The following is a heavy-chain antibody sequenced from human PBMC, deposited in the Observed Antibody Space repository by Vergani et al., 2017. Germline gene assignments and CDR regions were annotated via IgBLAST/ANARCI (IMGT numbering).Heavy chain of an antibody. D-gene: IGHD3-3*01. J-gene: IGHJ4*02. CDR3: ARDRSDFWSGSAFDY. Sequence: QVQLVESGGGVVQPGRSLRLSCAASGFTFSSYAMHWVRQAPGKGLEWVAVISYDGSNKYYADSVKGRFTISRDNSKNTLYLQMNSLRAEDTAVHYCARDRSDFWSGSAFDYWGQGTLVTVSS. V-gene: IGHV3-30-3*01. CDR2: ISYDGSNK. CDR1: GFTFSSYA.